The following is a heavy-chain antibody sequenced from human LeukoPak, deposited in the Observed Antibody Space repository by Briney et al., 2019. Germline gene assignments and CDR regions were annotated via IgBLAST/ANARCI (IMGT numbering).Heavy chain of an antibody. CDR2: INSDGTTT. CDR3: VKRVGYKPWDYNGMDV. Sequence: GGSLRLSCAASGFTFRNSWMNWVRQAPGKGLVWVSRINSDGTTTTYADSVKGRFIISGDSAKNTLYLQMNSLRAEDTAVYYCVKRVGYKPWDYNGMDVWGQGTTVTVSS. D-gene: IGHD1-1*01. J-gene: IGHJ6*02. V-gene: IGHV3-74*01. CDR1: GFTFRNSW.